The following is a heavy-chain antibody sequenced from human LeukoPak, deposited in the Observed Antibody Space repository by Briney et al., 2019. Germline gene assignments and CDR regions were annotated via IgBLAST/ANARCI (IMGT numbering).Heavy chain of an antibody. V-gene: IGHV4-59*01. D-gene: IGHD6-13*01. CDR3: ARVHSSSWFSPFDY. CDR2: IHYSGST. CDR1: GGSISSYY. Sequence: PSETLSLTCTVSGGSISSYYWIWIRQPPGKGLEWIGYIHYSGSTNYNPSLKSRVTISVDMSKNQFSLKLSSVTAADAAVYYCARVHSSSWFSPFDYWGQGTLVTVSS. J-gene: IGHJ4*02.